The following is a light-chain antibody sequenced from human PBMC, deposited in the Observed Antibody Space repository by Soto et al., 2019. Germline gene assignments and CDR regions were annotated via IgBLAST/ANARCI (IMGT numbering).Light chain of an antibody. CDR3: CSYAGNSIYV. J-gene: IGLJ1*01. CDR1: ISDVGSYNL. CDR2: EGS. V-gene: IGLV2-23*01. Sequence: QCVLTQPSSGSGSPGQSITISCTGTISDVGSYNLVSWYQQHPGKAPKLMIYEGSKRPSGVSNRFSGSKSGNTASLTISGLQAEDEADYYCCSYAGNSIYVFGTRTKVTVL.